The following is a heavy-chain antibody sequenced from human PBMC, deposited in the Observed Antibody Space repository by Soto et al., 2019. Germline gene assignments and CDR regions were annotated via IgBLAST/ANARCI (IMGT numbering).Heavy chain of an antibody. CDR3: AKSFEVGALIHYFDY. D-gene: IGHD1-26*01. Sequence: GESLKISCAASGFTFSSYAMSWVRQAPGKGLEWVSAISGSGGSTYYADSVKGRFTISRDNSKNTLYLQMNSLRAEDTAVYYCAKSFEVGALIHYFDYWGQGTLVTVSS. CDR2: ISGSGGST. J-gene: IGHJ4*02. CDR1: GFTFSSYA. V-gene: IGHV3-23*01.